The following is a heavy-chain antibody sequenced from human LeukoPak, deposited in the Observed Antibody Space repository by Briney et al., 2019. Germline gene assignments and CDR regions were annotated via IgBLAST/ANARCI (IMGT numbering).Heavy chain of an antibody. J-gene: IGHJ4*02. CDR3: ASYGDYRYY. CDR1: GFTFSSYW. Sequence: GGSLRLSCAVSGFTFSSYWMHWVRQAPGKGLVWVSRINSDESSTSYADSVKGRFTISRDNAKNTLYLQMNSLRAEDTAVYYCASYGDYRYYGGQGTLVTVSS. D-gene: IGHD4-17*01. CDR2: INSDESST. V-gene: IGHV3-74*01.